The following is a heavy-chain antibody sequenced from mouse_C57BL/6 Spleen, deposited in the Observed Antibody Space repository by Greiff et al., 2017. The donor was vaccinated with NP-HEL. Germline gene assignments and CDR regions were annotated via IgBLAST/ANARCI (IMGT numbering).Heavy chain of an antibody. CDR2: ISDGGSYT. V-gene: IGHV5-4*01. Sequence: EVQGVESGGGLVKPGGSLKLSCAASGFTFSSYAMSWVRQTPEKRLEWVATISDGGSYTYYPDNVKGRFTISRDNAKNNLYLQMSQLKSEDTAMYYCARVGKGYFDYWGQGTTLTVSS. J-gene: IGHJ2*01. CDR3: ARVGKGYFDY. D-gene: IGHD2-1*01. CDR1: GFTFSSYA.